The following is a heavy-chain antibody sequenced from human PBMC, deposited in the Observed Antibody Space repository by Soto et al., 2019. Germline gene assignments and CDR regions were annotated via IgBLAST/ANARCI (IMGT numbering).Heavy chain of an antibody. V-gene: IGHV1-69*12. CDR3: ARGDRNYDFWSGSHYYYGMDV. J-gene: IGHJ6*02. CDR1: GGTFSSYA. D-gene: IGHD3-3*01. CDR2: SIPIFGTA. Sequence: QVQLVQSGAEVKKPGSSVKVSCKASGGTFSSYAISWVRQAPGQGLEWMGGSIPIFGTANYAQKFQGRVTITADESTSTAYMELSSLRSEDTAVYYCARGDRNYDFWSGSHYYYGMDVWGQGTTVTVSS.